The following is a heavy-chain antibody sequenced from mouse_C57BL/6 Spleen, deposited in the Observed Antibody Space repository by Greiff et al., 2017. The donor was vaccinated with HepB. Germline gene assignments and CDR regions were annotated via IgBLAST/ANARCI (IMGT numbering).Heavy chain of an antibody. D-gene: IGHD3-2*02. J-gene: IGHJ3*01. CDR3: ARDDSSGLTWFAY. CDR1: GYSITSGYY. CDR2: ISYDGSN. Sequence: VQLQQSGPGLVKPSQSLSLTCSVTGYSITSGYYWNWIRQFPGNKLEWMGYISYDGSNNYNPSLKNRISITRDTSKNQFFLKLNSVTTEDTATYYCARDDSSGLTWFAYWGQGTLVTVSA. V-gene: IGHV3-6*01.